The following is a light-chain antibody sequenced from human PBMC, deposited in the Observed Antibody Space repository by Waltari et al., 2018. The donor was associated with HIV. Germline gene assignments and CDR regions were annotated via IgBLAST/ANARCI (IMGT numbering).Light chain of an antibody. CDR2: RDN. CDR1: SANVGNT. Sequence: QSVLTQPPSASGTPGQRVTISCSGSSANVGNTVYWYQQLPGTAPKVLIYRDNQRPAGVTDRFSGSRSGTSASLDVSGLRSEDEANYFCAAWDDSLSGWVFGGGTKLTVL. J-gene: IGLJ3*02. V-gene: IGLV1-47*01. CDR3: AAWDDSLSGWV.